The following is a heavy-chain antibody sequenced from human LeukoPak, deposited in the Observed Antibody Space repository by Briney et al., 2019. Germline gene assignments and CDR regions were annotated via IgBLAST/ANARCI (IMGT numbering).Heavy chain of an antibody. Sequence: SETLSLTCAVYGGSFSGYYWSWVRQPPGKGLEWVGEINHSGSTNYNTSLKSGVTISVETSKNQFSLKRSSVTAADTAVYYCARGLGAVADPRYYYYGMDVWGQGTTVTVSS. D-gene: IGHD6-19*01. CDR3: ARGLGAVADPRYYYYGMDV. V-gene: IGHV4-34*01. J-gene: IGHJ6*02. CDR2: INHSGST. CDR1: GGSFSGYY.